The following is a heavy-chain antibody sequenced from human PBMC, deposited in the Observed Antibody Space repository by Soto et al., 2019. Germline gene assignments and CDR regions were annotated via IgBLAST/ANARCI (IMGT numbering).Heavy chain of an antibody. V-gene: IGHV3-9*01. CDR2: ISWNSGSI. D-gene: IGHD5-12*01. CDR3: AREAMVATMNDYYFDY. CDR1: GFTFDDYA. J-gene: IGHJ4*02. Sequence: EVLLVESGGGLVQPGRSLRLSCAASGFTFDDYAMHWVRQAPGKGLEWVSGISWNSGSIGYADSVKGRFTISRDTAKNSLYLQMNRLRAEDTALYYCAREAMVATMNDYYFDYWGQGTLVTVSS.